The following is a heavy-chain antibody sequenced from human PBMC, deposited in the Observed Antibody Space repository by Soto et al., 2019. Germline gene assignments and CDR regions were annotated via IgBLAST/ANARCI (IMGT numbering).Heavy chain of an antibody. J-gene: IGHJ6*02. CDR3: ARGGKERFRGSGMDV. V-gene: IGHV1-69*01. Sequence: QVQLVQSGAEVKKPGSSVKVSCKASGGTVSSYAISWVRQAPGQGLEWMGEIISMFGAAMYAQKFQGRVTITADESASTAYMELSSLRSEDTAVYYCARGGKERFRGSGMDVWGQGTTVTVS. D-gene: IGHD1-1*01. CDR2: IISMFGAA. CDR1: GGTVSSYA.